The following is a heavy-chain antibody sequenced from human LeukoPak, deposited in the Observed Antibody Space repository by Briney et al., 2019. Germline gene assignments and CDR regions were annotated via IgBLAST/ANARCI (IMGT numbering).Heavy chain of an antibody. D-gene: IGHD4-17*01. CDR3: AGTYYADFGTTYSLDY. CDR2: IKTDGIST. J-gene: IGHJ4*02. CDR1: GFSFSSYW. Sequence: GGSLRLSCAASGFSFSSYWMHWVRQVPGKGLVWVSRIKTDGISTSYADFVEGRFTISRDNAKSTLYLQMNSLRAEDTAVYYCAGTYYADFGTTYSLDYWGQGTLVTVSS. V-gene: IGHV3-74*01.